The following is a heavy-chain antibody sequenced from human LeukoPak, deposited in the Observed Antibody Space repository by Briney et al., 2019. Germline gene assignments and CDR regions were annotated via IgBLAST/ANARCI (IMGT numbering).Heavy chain of an antibody. CDR2: ISSSGSTI. CDR1: GFTFSSYE. D-gene: IGHD3-10*01. J-gene: IGHJ4*02. CDR3: AKARSGSLYYFDY. Sequence: GGSLRLSCAASGFTFSSYEMNWVRQASGKGLEWVTYISSSGSTIYYADSVKGRFTISRDNAKNSLYLQMNSLRAEDTAVYYCAKARSGSLYYFDYWGQGTLVTVSS. V-gene: IGHV3-48*03.